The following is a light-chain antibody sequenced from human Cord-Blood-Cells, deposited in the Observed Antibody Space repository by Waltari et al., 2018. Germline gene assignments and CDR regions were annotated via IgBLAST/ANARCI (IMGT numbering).Light chain of an antibody. CDR3: QSYDSSNWV. CDR2: EDN. Sequence: NFMLTQPHSVSESPGKTVTISCTRSSGSIASNYVQWYQQRPGSAPTPVIYEDNQRPPGGPDRFSGSIDSSSNSASLTIAGLKTEDEADYYCQSYDSSNWVFGGGTKLTVL. V-gene: IGLV6-57*03. J-gene: IGLJ3*02. CDR1: SGSIASNY.